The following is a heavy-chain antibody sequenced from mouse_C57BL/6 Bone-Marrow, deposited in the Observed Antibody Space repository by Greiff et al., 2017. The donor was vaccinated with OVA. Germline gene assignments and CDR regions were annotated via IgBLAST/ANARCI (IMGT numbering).Heavy chain of an antibody. V-gene: IGHV5-17*01. CDR3: AREGLRLTYWYFDV. D-gene: IGHD2-4*01. J-gene: IGHJ1*03. CDR1: GFTFSDYG. Sequence: EVKLVESGGGLVKPGGSLKLSCAASGFTFSDYGMNWVRQAPEKGLEWVAYISSGSSNINYADKVQGRFTITRDNAKNTLFLQMTSLRSDATAMYYCAREGLRLTYWYFDVWGTGTTVTVSS. CDR2: ISSGSSNI.